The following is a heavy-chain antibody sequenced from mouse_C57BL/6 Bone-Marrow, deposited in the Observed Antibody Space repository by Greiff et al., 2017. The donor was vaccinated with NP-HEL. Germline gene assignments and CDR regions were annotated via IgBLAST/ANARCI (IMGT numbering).Heavy chain of an antibody. CDR1: GYSITSGYY. D-gene: IGHD1-1*01. CDR3: AREGIYYYGLYYFDY. J-gene: IGHJ2*01. CDR2: ISYDGSN. Sequence: EVKLQESGPGLVKPSQSLSLTCSVTGYSITSGYYWNWIRQFPGNKLEWMGYISYDGSNNYNPSLKNRISITRDTSKNQFFLKLNSVTTEDTATYYCAREGIYYYGLYYFDYWGQGTTLTVSS. V-gene: IGHV3-6*01.